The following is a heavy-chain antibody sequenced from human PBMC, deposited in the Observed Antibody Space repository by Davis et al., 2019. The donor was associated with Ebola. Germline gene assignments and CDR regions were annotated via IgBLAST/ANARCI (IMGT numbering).Heavy chain of an antibody. CDR2: ITWDGGTT. V-gene: IGHV3-43*01. CDR3: VRGGRTAGTLLDF. Sequence: GESLKISCEASGFPFDDHTMHWVRQVPGKGLEWVSLITWDGGTTHYEDSFKGRFIISRDNNENALHLQINSLRIEDTALYHCVRGGRTAGTLLDFWGPGTQVTVSA. J-gene: IGHJ4*02. CDR1: GFPFDDHT. D-gene: IGHD6-13*01.